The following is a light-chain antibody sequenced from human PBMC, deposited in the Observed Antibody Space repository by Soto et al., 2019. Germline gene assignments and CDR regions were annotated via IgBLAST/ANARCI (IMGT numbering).Light chain of an antibody. CDR2: AAS. CDR3: QQSYRTPPT. CDR1: QSISSY. J-gene: IGKJ2*01. V-gene: IGKV1-39*01. Sequence: DIQMTQSPSSLSASVGDRVTITCRASQSISSYLNWYQQKPGKAPKLLIYAASSLQGGVPSRFSGSGSGTDFTLTISSLQPEDFATYYCQQSYRTPPTFGQGTKLEIK.